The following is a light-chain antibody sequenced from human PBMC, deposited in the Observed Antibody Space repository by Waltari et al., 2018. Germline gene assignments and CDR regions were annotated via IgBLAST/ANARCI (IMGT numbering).Light chain of an antibody. CDR1: TSDVGGYNS. V-gene: IGLV2-14*03. CDR3: ASYTSSSTWV. CDR2: DVT. Sequence: QSALTQPASVSGSPGRSITISCSGTTSDVGGYNSVSWYQQHPNKGPKVIIFDVTNRPSGVSNRFSGSKSGNTATLTISGLQTEDEADYFCASYTSSSTWVFGGGTKVTVL. J-gene: IGLJ3*02.